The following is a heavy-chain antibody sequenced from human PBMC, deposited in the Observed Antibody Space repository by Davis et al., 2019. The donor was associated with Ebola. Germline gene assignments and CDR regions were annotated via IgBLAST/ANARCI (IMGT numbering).Heavy chain of an antibody. CDR1: GFTFSSYS. J-gene: IGHJ4*02. Sequence: GGSLRLSCAASGFTFSSYSMNWVRQAPGKGLEWVSSISSRNSYIHYADSVKGRFTISRDNSKNTLYLQMNSLRAEDTAVYYCALYSSTPYWGQGTLVTVSS. V-gene: IGHV3-21*01. CDR3: ALYSSTPY. D-gene: IGHD6-13*01. CDR2: ISSRNSYI.